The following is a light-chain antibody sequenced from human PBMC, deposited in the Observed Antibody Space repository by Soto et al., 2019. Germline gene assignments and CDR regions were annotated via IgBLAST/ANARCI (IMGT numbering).Light chain of an antibody. Sequence: EIVLTQSPGTLSLSPGERATLSCRASQSVSSSYLAWYQQKPGQAPRLLIYGASSRATGIPDRFSGSGSGTDFTLTISRLEPGDFAVYYCQQFDTSPPSTFVQGTRLEIK. V-gene: IGKV3-20*01. J-gene: IGKJ5*01. CDR3: QQFDTSPPST. CDR1: QSVSSSY. CDR2: GAS.